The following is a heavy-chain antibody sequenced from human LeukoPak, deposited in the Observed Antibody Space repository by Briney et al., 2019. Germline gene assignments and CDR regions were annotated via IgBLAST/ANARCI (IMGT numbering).Heavy chain of an antibody. CDR2: IIPIFGTA. Sequence: GASVKVSCKASGGTFSIYAISWVRQAPGQGLEWMGGIIPIFGTANYAQKFQGRVTITADESTSTAYMELSSLRSEDTAVYYCARGGYSYGSFDYWGQGTLVTVSS. CDR3: ARGGYSYGSFDY. J-gene: IGHJ4*02. D-gene: IGHD5-18*01. V-gene: IGHV1-69*13. CDR1: GGTFSIYA.